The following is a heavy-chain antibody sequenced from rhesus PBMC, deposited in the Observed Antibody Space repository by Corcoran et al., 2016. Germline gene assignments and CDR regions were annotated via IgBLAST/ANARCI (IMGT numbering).Heavy chain of an antibody. J-gene: IGHJ6*01. Sequence: QVQLQESGPGLVKPSETLSLTCAVSGGSISDDYYWSWIRQPPGKGLEWIGYIYGRGGGTNYKPSLKNRVTISIDTSKNQYSLKLSSVTAADTAVYYCARDQLCTGSGCDAGNGLDSWGQGVVVTVSS. CDR3: ARDQLCTGSGCDAGNGLDS. CDR2: IYGRGGGT. V-gene: IGHV4-106*01. CDR1: GGSISDDYY. D-gene: IGHD2-21*01.